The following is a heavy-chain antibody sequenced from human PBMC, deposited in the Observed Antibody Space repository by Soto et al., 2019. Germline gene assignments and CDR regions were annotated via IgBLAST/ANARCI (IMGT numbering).Heavy chain of an antibody. CDR1: GGTFSSYA. V-gene: IGHV1-69*13. CDR2: IIPIFGTA. Sequence: SVKVSCKASGGTFSSYAISWVRHAPGQGLEWMGGIIPIFGTANYAQKFQGRVTITADESTSTAYMELSSLRSEDTAVYYCARALEYSSSSRYYYGMDVWGQGTMVTVSS. J-gene: IGHJ6*02. CDR3: ARALEYSSSSRYYYGMDV. D-gene: IGHD6-6*01.